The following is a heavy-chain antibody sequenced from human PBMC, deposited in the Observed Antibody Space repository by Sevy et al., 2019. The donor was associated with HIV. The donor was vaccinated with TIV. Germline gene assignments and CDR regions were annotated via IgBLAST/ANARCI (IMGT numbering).Heavy chain of an antibody. CDR1: GGSISSGGYS. D-gene: IGHD3-22*01. CDR3: AGTREYYYDSSGYYY. Sequence: SETLSLTCAVSGGSISSGGYSWSWIRQPPGKGLEWIGYIYHSGSTYYNRSLKSGVTISVDRSRNQFSLKLSSVTAAETAVYYCAGTREYYYDSSGYYYWGQGTLVTVSS. V-gene: IGHV4-30-2*01. J-gene: IGHJ4*02. CDR2: IYHSGST.